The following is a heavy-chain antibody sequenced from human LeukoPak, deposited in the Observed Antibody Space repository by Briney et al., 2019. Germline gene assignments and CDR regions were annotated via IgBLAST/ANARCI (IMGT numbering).Heavy chain of an antibody. Sequence: ASAEVSCKTSGYTFTSYYMHWVPHAPGQGLEWMGILKPRGSRTNYAQKFQGRVTMSRDTSTSTVYMELSSLRSEDTAVYYCARDIYCRSTSCYDYWGQGTLVTVST. CDR2: LKPRGSRT. D-gene: IGHD2-2*01. CDR1: GYTFTSYY. CDR3: ARDIYCRSTSCYDY. V-gene: IGHV1-46*01. J-gene: IGHJ4*02.